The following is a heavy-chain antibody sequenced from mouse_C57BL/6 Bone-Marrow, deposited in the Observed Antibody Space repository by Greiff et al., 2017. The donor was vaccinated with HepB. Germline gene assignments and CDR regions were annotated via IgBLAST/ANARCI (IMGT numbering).Heavy chain of an antibody. CDR2: INPSTGGT. CDR3: ARGRLRPLAY. Sequence: VQLKQSGPELVKPGASVKISCKASGYSFTGYYMNWVKQSPEKSLEWIGEINPSTGGTTYNQKFKAKATLTVDKSSSTAYMQLKSLTSEDSAVEYCARGRLRPLAYWGQGTLVTVSA. J-gene: IGHJ3*01. CDR1: GYSFTGYY. V-gene: IGHV1-42*01. D-gene: IGHD3-2*02.